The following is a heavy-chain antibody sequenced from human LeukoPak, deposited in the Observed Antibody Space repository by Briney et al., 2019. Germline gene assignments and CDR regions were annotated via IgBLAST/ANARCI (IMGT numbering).Heavy chain of an antibody. J-gene: IGHJ4*02. V-gene: IGHV4-39*01. CDR1: GGSISSSSYY. CDR3: ARHYNTREYIDY. D-gene: IGHD2/OR15-2a*01. CDR2: IYYSVST. Sequence: ASETLSLTCTVSGGSISSSSYYWGWIRQPPGKGLEWIGSIYYSVSTYYNPSLKSRVTISVDTSKSQVSLKLSSVTAADTAVYYCARHYNTREYIDYWGQGTLVTVSS.